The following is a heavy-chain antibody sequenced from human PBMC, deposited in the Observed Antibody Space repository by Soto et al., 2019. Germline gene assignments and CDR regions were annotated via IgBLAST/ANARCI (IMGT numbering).Heavy chain of an antibody. Sequence: PGGSLRLSCAASGFTFSSYSMNWVRQAPGKGLEWVSSISSSSSYIYYADSVKGRFTISRDNAKNSLYLQMNSLRAEDTAVYYCAREGAVAGHYEYWGQGTLVTVSS. J-gene: IGHJ4*02. CDR2: ISSSSSYI. CDR1: GFTFSSYS. CDR3: AREGAVAGHYEY. V-gene: IGHV3-21*01. D-gene: IGHD6-19*01.